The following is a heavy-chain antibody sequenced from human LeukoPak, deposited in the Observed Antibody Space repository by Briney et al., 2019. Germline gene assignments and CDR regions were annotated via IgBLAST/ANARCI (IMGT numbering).Heavy chain of an antibody. CDR2: IIPIFGTA. J-gene: IGHJ4*02. V-gene: IGHV1-69*06. Sequence: SVKVSCKASGGTFSSYAISWVRQAPGQGLEWMGGIIPIFGTANYAQKFQGRVTITADKSTSTAYMELSSLRSEDTAAYYCAREFFLLSYYFDYWGQGTLVTVSS. CDR1: GGTFSSYA. CDR3: AREFFLLSYYFDY. D-gene: IGHD2-15*01.